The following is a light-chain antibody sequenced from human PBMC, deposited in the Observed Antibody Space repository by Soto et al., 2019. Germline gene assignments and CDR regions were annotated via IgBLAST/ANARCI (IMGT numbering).Light chain of an antibody. Sequence: EIVLTQSPGTLSLSPGERATLSCRASQSVSSYLAWYQQKPGQAPRLLIYGVSSRATGIPDRFSGSGSGTDFTLTISRLDPEDFAVYYCQQYGTSPWTFGQGTRLEIK. V-gene: IGKV3-20*01. J-gene: IGKJ5*01. CDR3: QQYGTSPWT. CDR1: QSVSSY. CDR2: GVS.